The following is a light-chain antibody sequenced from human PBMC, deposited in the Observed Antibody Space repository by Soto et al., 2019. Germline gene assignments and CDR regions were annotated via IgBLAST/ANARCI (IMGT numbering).Light chain of an antibody. V-gene: IGLV1-40*01. CDR2: GNS. CDR3: QSYDSSLSGWV. CDR1: SSNIGAGYD. Sequence: QSVLTQPPSVSGAPGQRVPISCTGSSSNIGAGYDEHWYQQLPGTAPKLPIYGNSNRPSGVPDRFSGSKSGTSASLAITGLQAEDEADYYCQSYDSSLSGWVFGGGTQLTV. J-gene: IGLJ3*02.